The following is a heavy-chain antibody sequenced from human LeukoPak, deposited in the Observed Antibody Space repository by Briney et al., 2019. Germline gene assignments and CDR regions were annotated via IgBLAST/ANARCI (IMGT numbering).Heavy chain of an antibody. CDR1: GFTFSSYS. V-gene: IGHV3-48*01. D-gene: IGHD3-3*01. CDR3: ATHPRAYDFWGGYRWFDP. Sequence: GGSLRLSCAASGFTFSSYSMNWVRQAPGKGLEWVSYISSSSSTIYYADSVKGRFTISRDNAKNSLYLQMNSLRAEDTAVYYCATHPRAYDFWGGYRWFDPWGQGTLVTVSS. CDR2: ISSSSSTI. J-gene: IGHJ5*02.